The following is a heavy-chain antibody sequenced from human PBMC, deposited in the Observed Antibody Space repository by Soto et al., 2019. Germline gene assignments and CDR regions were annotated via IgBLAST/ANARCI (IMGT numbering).Heavy chain of an antibody. CDR2: TNHSGSI. CDR1: GGSFSDYY. V-gene: IGHV4-34*01. J-gene: IGHJ4*02. D-gene: IGHD3-16*02. CDR3: ARTVIGGFDY. Sequence: PSETLSLTCAVYGGSFSDYYWTWIRQPPGKGLEWIGETNHSGSIKYNPSLKSRVTTSVDTSKNQFFLSLSSVTAADTAVYYCARTVIGGFDYWGQGTLVTVSS.